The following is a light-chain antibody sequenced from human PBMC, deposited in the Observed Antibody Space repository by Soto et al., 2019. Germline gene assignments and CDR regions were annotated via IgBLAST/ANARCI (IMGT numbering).Light chain of an antibody. Sequence: QTVLTQPASVSGSPGQSITISCTGTSSYVGGYNYVSWYQQHPGEVPKLIIFNVNNRPSGVSNRFSGSKSGNTASLTISGLQAEDEADYYCSSFTSSTTYVFGTGTKVTVL. CDR3: SSFTSSTTYV. CDR1: SSYVGGYNY. V-gene: IGLV2-14*01. CDR2: NVN. J-gene: IGLJ1*01.